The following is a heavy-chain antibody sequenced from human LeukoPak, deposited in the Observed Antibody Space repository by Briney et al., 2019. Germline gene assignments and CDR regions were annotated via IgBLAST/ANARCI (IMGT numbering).Heavy chain of an antibody. CDR3: ARAGLGTNYDFWSGYYDY. D-gene: IGHD3-3*01. V-gene: IGHV3-66*01. J-gene: IGHJ4*02. Sequence: QPGGSLRLSCAASGLTVSKNYMSWVRQAPGKGLESVSVIYSGGSTYYANSVKGRFTISRDNSKNTLYLQMGSLRAEDMAVYYCARAGLGTNYDFWSGYYDYWGQGTLVTVSS. CDR2: IYSGGST. CDR1: GLTVSKNY.